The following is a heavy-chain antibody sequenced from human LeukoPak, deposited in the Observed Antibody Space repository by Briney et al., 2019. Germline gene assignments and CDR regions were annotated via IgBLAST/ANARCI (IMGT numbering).Heavy chain of an antibody. V-gene: IGHV3-30-3*01. J-gene: IGHJ4*02. CDR2: IPYDGSNK. D-gene: IGHD6-13*01. CDR3: AMSIAAAGPYYFDY. Sequence: GGSLRLSCAASGFTFSSYAMHWVRQAPGKGLEWVAVIPYDGSNKYYADSVKGRFTISRDNSKNTLYLQMNSLRAEDTAVYYCAMSIAAAGPYYFDYWGQGTLVTVSS. CDR1: GFTFSSYA.